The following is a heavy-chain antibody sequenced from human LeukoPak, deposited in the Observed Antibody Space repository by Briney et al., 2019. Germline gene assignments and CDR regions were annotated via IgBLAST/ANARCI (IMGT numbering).Heavy chain of an antibody. Sequence: GGSLRLSCAASGFTFSSYSMNWVRQAPGNGLEWVSSISSSSSYIYYADSVKGRFTISRDNAKNSLYLQMNSLRAEDTAVYYFFRLRPAYDILTGYSIEYYFDYWGQGTLVTVSS. J-gene: IGHJ4*02. D-gene: IGHD3-9*01. CDR1: GFTFSSYS. CDR3: FRLRPAYDILTGYSIEYYFDY. CDR2: ISSSSSYI. V-gene: IGHV3-21*01.